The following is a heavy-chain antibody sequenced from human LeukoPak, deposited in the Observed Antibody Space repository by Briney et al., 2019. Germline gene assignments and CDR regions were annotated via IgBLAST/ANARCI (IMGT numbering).Heavy chain of an antibody. CDR3: ARGSSVGYY. Sequence: PGGSLRLSCAASGFTFSDFSMSWFRQTPGKGLEWLSYIGRGGDTIHYADSVKGRFTISRDNAKNSAFLQLKSLRVEDTAVYYCARGSSVGYYWGQGTRVTVSS. J-gene: IGHJ4*02. CDR1: GFTFSDFS. D-gene: IGHD1-26*01. CDR2: IGRGGDTI. V-gene: IGHV3-11*01.